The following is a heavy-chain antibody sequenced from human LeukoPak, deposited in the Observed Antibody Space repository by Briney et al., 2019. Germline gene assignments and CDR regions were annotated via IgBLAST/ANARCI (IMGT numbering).Heavy chain of an antibody. V-gene: IGHV4-39*07. Sequence: SETLSLTCTVSGGSISSSSYYWGWIRQPPGKGLEWIGSIYYSGSTYYNPSLKSRVTISVDTSKNQFSLKLSSVTAADTAVYYCARARGFDGKYYYYYYMDVWGKGTTVTVSS. J-gene: IGHJ6*03. CDR2: IYYSGST. CDR1: GGSISSSSYY. D-gene: IGHD3-10*01. CDR3: ARARGFDGKYYYYYYMDV.